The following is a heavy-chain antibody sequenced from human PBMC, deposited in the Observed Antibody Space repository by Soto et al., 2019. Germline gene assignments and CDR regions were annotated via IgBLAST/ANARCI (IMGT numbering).Heavy chain of an antibody. J-gene: IGHJ4*02. D-gene: IGHD3-16*01. CDR1: GDSFSPYY. Sequence: QVQLQESGPGLVKPSETLSLTCTVSGDSFSPYYWNWVRQPPGKGLEWIGDIEYTGGTGYSTNDNPSLKSRVTISIDTSKNQFSLNLRAVTAADTAVYYCAKRGESWGQGTLVTVSS. CDR2: IEYTGGTGYST. V-gene: IGHV4-59*01. CDR3: AKRGES.